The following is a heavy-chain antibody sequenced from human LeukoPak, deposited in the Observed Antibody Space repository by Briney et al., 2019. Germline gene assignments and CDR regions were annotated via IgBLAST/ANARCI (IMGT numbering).Heavy chain of an antibody. V-gene: IGHV1-2*02. D-gene: IGHD6-13*01. CDR2: INPNSGGT. Sequence: ASVKVSCKASGYTFTGYYMHWVRQAPGQGLEWMGWINPNSGGTNYAQKFQGRVTMTRDTSISTAYMELSRLRSDDTAVYYCARDGTAAAAPRDAFDIWGQGTMVTVSS. J-gene: IGHJ3*02. CDR3: ARDGTAAAAPRDAFDI. CDR1: GYTFTGYY.